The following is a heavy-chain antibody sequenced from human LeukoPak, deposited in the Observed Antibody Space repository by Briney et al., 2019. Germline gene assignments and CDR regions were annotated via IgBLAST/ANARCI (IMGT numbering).Heavy chain of an antibody. Sequence: SETLSLTCTVSGGSISSSSYYWGWIRQPPGKGREWIGEINHSGSTNYNPSLKSRVTISVDTSKNQFSLKLSSVTAADTAVYYCARGRSSSWYVGQYYFDYWGQGTLVTVSS. CDR2: INHSGST. CDR3: ARGRSSSWYVGQYYFDY. V-gene: IGHV4-39*07. D-gene: IGHD6-13*01. CDR1: GGSISSSSYY. J-gene: IGHJ4*02.